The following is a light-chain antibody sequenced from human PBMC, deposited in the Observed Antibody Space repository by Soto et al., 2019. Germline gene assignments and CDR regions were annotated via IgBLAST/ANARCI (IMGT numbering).Light chain of an antibody. CDR2: GAS. CDR3: QQYNNWPRT. CDR1: QSVSSN. Sequence: EIVMTQSPATLSVSPGERATLSCRASQSVSSNLAWYQQKPGQAPRLLIYGASTRATGIPARFSGSGSGTEXPXXXSSLQSEDFAVYYCQQYNNWPRTFGQGTKLEIK. V-gene: IGKV3-15*01. J-gene: IGKJ2*01.